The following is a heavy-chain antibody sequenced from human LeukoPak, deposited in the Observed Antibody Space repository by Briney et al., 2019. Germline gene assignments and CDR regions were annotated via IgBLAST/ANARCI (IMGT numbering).Heavy chain of an antibody. CDR2: IYYSGST. J-gene: IGHJ3*02. D-gene: IGHD6-19*01. V-gene: IGHV4-59*01. CDR3: ARGPPLYSSGWYAADAFDI. CDR1: GGSISSYY. Sequence: TPSETLSLTCTVSGGSISSYYWSWIRQPPGKGLEWIGYIYYSGSTNYNPSLKSRVTISVGTSKNQFSLKLSSVTAADTAVYYCARGPPLYSSGWYAADAFDIWGQGTMVTVSS.